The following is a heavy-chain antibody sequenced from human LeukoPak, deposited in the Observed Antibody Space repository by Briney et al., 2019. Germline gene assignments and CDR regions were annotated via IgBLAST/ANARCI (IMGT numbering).Heavy chain of an antibody. CDR3: ARRLTQYDCFDP. V-gene: IGHV6-1*01. CDR1: GDSVSSNSVT. D-gene: IGHD2-2*01. J-gene: IGHJ5*02. Sequence: SQTLSLTFAISGDSVSSNSVTWNWIRQSPARGLEWLGRTYFTSTCYNDYAVSVRAPITVNPHTSNNQFSLHLTSVTPEDTAVYYCARRLTQYDCFDPWGQGTLVTVSS. CDR2: TYFTSTCYN.